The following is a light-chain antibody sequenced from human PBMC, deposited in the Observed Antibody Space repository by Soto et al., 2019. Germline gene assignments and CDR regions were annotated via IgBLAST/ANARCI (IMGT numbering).Light chain of an antibody. V-gene: IGLV2-14*01. CDR2: EVN. CDR1: SSDVGGYNY. J-gene: IGLJ2*01. Sequence: QSALTQPASVSGSPGQSITISCTGTSSDVGGYNYVSWYQQHPGKAPKLMIFEVNNRPSGVSNRFSGSKSGITASLTISGLQADDEDDYYCSSSTSSSTLVVGGGTKLTVL. CDR3: SSSTSSSTLV.